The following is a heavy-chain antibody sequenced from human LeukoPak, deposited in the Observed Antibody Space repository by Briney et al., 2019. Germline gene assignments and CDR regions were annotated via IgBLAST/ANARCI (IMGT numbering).Heavy chain of an antibody. CDR1: GVTLSSYA. Sequence: TGGSLRLSCAASGVTLSSYAMSWARQAPGKGLEWVSGISSSGSGGNTYYADSVKGRFTISRDSSKNTLFLHMNTLRAEDTAIYYCAKDRTVGVSYWYFDLWGRGTLVTVSS. CDR3: AKDRTVGVSYWYFDL. V-gene: IGHV3-23*01. J-gene: IGHJ2*01. CDR2: ISSSGSGGNT. D-gene: IGHD4-23*01.